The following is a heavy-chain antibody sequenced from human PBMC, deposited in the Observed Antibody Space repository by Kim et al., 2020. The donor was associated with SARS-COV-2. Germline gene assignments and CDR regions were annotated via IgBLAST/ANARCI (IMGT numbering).Heavy chain of an antibody. CDR1: GASIANSPYY. J-gene: IGHJ5*02. CDR3: ARHGRYSGYDLNWFDT. CDR2: IFRTGRT. V-gene: IGHV4-39*01. D-gene: IGHD5-12*01. Sequence: SETLSLTCTVSGASIANSPYYWGWIRQSPGKGLAWIGGIFRTGRTYYNPSLNSRVTMTVDTSNNRFSLMLTSVTAADTAVYFCARHGRYSGYDLNWFDTWGPGTPVTVSS.